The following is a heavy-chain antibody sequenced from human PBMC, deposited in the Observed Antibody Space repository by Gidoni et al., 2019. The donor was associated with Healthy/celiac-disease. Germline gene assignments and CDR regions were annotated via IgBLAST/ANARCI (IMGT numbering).Heavy chain of an antibody. D-gene: IGHD2-2*02. V-gene: IGHV1-18*04. CDR2: ISAYNGNK. Sequence: QVQLVQSGAEVKKPGASVTVSCKASGYTFTSYGISWVLQAPGHGLEGMGWISAYNGNKNYAQKLQGRVTMTTDTATSTAYMELRSLRSDDTAVYYCASSSIPYYYYYMDVWGKGTTVTVSS. CDR1: GYTFTSYG. CDR3: ASSSIPYYYYYMDV. J-gene: IGHJ6*03.